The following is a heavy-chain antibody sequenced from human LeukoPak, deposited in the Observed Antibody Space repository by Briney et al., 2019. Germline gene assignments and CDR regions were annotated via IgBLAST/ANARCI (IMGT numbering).Heavy chain of an antibody. CDR3: ARDPRGKVGATVGL. V-gene: IGHV3-21*01. CDR1: GFTFSSYS. CDR2: ISSSSYI. J-gene: IGHJ4*02. D-gene: IGHD1-26*01. Sequence: GGSPRLSCAASGFTFSSYSMNWVRQAPGKGLEWVSSISSSSYIYYADSVKGRFTISRDNAKNSLYLQMNSLRAEDTAVYYCARDPRGKVGATVGLWGQGTLVTVSS.